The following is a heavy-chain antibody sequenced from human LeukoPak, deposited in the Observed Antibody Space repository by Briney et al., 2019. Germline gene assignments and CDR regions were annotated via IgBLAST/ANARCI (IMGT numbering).Heavy chain of an antibody. V-gene: IGHV1-24*01. Sequence: ASAKASCKVSGYTLSELSMQWGPQAPGKRLEWVVGFDPEDGETNYAQKFQGRVTMTEHTSTDTAYMELSSLRSEDTAVYYCATGPIFGVVIFTGAFDIWGQGTMVTVSS. CDR2: FDPEDGET. J-gene: IGHJ3*02. CDR3: ATGPIFGVVIFTGAFDI. D-gene: IGHD3-3*01. CDR1: GYTLSELS.